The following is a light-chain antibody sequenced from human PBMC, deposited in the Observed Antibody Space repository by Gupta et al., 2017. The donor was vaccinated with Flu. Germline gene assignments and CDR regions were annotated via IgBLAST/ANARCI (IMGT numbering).Light chain of an antibody. Sequence: DIVLTQSPASLAVALGARATINCKSSQSVFYSSNNKNYLSWYQQKPGQPPKLLIYWASTRESGVPDRFSGSGSGTDFTLTISSLQAEDVAVYYCQQDYIGPPFFGQGTKLEIK. CDR2: WAS. J-gene: IGKJ2*01. CDR1: QSVFYSSNNKNY. CDR3: QQDYIGPPF. V-gene: IGKV4-1*01.